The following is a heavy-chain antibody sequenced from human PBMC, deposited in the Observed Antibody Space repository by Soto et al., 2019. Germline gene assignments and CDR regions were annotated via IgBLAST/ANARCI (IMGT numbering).Heavy chain of an antibody. J-gene: IGHJ1*01. Sequence: EVQLVESGGGLVQPGGSLRLSSAASGFTFSSYWMHWVRQAPGKGLVWGSSISSDASSTSYADPVNGRFTISRDNAKNTVFLQMNSVRAEDTAVYYCAGMPKKSPQNWGQGTLVIVSP. CDR2: ISSDASST. V-gene: IGHV3-74*01. CDR3: AGMPKKSPQN. CDR1: GFTFSSYW. D-gene: IGHD2-2*01.